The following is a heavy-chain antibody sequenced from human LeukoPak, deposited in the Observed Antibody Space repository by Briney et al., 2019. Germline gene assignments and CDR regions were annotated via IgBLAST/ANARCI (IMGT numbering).Heavy chain of an antibody. CDR3: AKKEGKGGVASNRGGWGYDY. J-gene: IGHJ4*02. CDR2: IYYSGST. V-gene: IGHV4-59*08. D-gene: IGHD3-16*01. Sequence: PSETLSLTCTVSGGSISSYYWSWIRQPPGKGLEWIGYIYYSGSTNYSPSLKSRVTISVDTSKNQFSLKLSSVTAADTAVYYCAKKEGKGGVASNRGGWGYDYWGQGTLVTVSS. CDR1: GGSISSYY.